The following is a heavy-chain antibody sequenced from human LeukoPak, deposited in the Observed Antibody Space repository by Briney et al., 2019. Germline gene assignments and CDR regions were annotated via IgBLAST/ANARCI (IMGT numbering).Heavy chain of an antibody. CDR2: IYYSGST. CDR3: ARFLGMVRGVTSALNGMDV. D-gene: IGHD3-10*01. CDR1: GGSISSGDYY. Sequence: PSQTLSLTCTVSGGSISSGDYYWSWIRQPPGKGLEWIGYIYYSGSTYYNPSLKSRVTISVDTSKNQFSLKLSSVTAADTAVYYCARFLGMVRGVTSALNGMDVWGQGTTVTVSS. J-gene: IGHJ6*02. V-gene: IGHV4-30-4*01.